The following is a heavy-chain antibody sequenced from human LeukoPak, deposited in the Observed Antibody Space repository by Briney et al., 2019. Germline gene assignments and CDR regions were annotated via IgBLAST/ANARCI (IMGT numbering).Heavy chain of an antibody. V-gene: IGHV3-74*01. CDR1: GFTFGNYW. D-gene: IGHD3-9*01. Sequence: GGSLRLSCAASGFTFGNYWMHWVRQAPGKGLVWVSRINTDGSSTNYADSVKGRFTISRDNAKRTLYLQMNSLTAEDTAVYYCARGQTYYDDSTGYHYYAFDIWGQGTMVTVSS. CDR3: ARGQTYYDDSTGYHYYAFDI. CDR2: INTDGSST. J-gene: IGHJ3*02.